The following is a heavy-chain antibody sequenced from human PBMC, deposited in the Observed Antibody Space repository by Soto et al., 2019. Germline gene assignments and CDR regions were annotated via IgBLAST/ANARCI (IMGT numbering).Heavy chain of an antibody. CDR3: ERGGLELRTRDAFDI. V-gene: IGHV1-8*01. Sequence: ASVKVSCKASGGTFTSYDINWVRQATGQGLEWMGWMNPNSGNTGHAQKFQGRVTMTWNTSISTAYMELSSLRSEDTAVYYCERGGLELRTRDAFDIWGQGTMVTVSS. CDR1: GGTFTSYD. CDR2: MNPNSGNT. D-gene: IGHD1-7*01. J-gene: IGHJ3*02.